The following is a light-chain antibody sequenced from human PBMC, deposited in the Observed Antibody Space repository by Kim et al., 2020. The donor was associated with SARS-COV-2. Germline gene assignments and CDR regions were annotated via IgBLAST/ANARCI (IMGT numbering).Light chain of an antibody. CDR3: QVWDSSSDRPYV. V-gene: IGLV3-21*04. J-gene: IGLJ1*01. CDR1: NIGSKI. CDR2: YDS. Sequence: PGVTARSTWGGHNIGSKIVHWYQQMPGQAPVLVIYYDSDRPSGIPERFSGSNSRNTATLSISRVDAGDEADYYCQVWDSSSDRPYVFGTGTKVTVL.